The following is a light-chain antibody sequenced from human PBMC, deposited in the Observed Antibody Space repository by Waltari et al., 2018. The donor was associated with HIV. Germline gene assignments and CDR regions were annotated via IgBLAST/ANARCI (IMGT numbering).Light chain of an antibody. CDR2: DVS. Sequence: QSALTQPRSGSGDPGQSVNIACTGARSHVVSWYQQHPGKAPKLMIYDVSKRPSGGPDRFSGSQSANPPSLTISGLQAEDAADYYCCSYAGTYTRVFGTGTEVTVL. J-gene: IGLJ1*01. V-gene: IGLV2-11*01. CDR3: CSYAGTYTRV. CDR1: RSHVV.